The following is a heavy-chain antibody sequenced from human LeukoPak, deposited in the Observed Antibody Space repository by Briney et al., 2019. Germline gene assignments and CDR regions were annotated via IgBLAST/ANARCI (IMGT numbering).Heavy chain of an antibody. CDR1: GGSFSGYY. CDR2: INHSGST. CDR3: ARGREGSSHGYNGADPNTPRFDY. Sequence: PSETLSLTCAVYGGSFSGYYWSWIRQPPGKGLEWIGEINHSGSTNYNPSLKSRVTISVDTSKSQFSLKLSSVTAADTAVYYCARGREGSSHGYNGADPNTPRFDYWGQGTLVTVSS. V-gene: IGHV4-34*01. D-gene: IGHD5-24*01. J-gene: IGHJ4*02.